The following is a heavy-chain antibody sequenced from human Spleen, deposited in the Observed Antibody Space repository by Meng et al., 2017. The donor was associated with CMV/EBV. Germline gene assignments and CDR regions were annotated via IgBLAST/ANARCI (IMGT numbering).Heavy chain of an antibody. J-gene: IGHJ4*01. Sequence: GESLKISCAASAFTFNSFWMSWVRQAPGKGLEWVANIKQDGSGRYYVDSVKGRFTISRDNAKNTLYLQMNSLRAEDTAIYYCAVTYYYDTGGYSHFDYWGQGTLVTVSS. CDR3: AVTYYYDTGGYSHFDY. CDR1: AFTFNSFW. V-gene: IGHV3-7*01. D-gene: IGHD3-22*01. CDR2: IKQDGSGR.